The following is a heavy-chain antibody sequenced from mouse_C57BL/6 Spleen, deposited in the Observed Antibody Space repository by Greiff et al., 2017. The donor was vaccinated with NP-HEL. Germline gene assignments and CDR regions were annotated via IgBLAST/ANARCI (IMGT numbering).Heavy chain of an antibody. CDR1: GYAFSSSW. CDR2: IYPGDGDT. Sequence: VKVVESGPELVKPGASVKISCKASGYAFSSSWMNWVKQRPGKGLEWIGRIYPGDGDTNYNGKFKGKATLTADKSSSTAYMQLSSLTSEDSAVYFCARDYGSYFYAMDYWGQGTSVTVSS. V-gene: IGHV1-82*01. CDR3: ARDYGSYFYAMDY. D-gene: IGHD1-1*01. J-gene: IGHJ4*01.